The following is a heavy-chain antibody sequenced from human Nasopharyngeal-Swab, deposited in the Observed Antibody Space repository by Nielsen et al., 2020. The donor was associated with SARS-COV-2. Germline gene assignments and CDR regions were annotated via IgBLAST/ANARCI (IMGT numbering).Heavy chain of an antibody. CDR3: ARAATMVRGVIIGRYYYYMDV. CDR1: GFTFSSYW. J-gene: IGHJ6*03. CDR2: IEQDGSEK. D-gene: IGHD3-10*01. V-gene: IGHV3-7*01. Sequence: GESLKISCAASGFTFSSYWMSWVRKAPGKGLEWVANIEQDGSEKYYVDSVKGRFTISRDNAKNSLYLQMNSLRAEDTAVYYCARAATMVRGVIIGRYYYYMDVWGKGTTVTVSS.